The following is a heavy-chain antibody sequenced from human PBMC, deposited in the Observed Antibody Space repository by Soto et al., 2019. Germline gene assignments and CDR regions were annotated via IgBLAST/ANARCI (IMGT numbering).Heavy chain of an antibody. V-gene: IGHV2-5*01. CDR2: IYWNDNK. J-gene: IGHJ4*02. D-gene: IGHD2-15*01. Sequence: QITLKESGPTLVEPTQTLTLTCTFSGFSLSTSGLAVGWIRQPPGKALEWLALIYWNDNKLYSPSLKSRLTITKDTSKNQVVLTMTNMDPEDTGTYYCAHRYCVIAYCYYTLDYWGQGTLVTVSS. CDR3: AHRYCVIAYCYYTLDY. CDR1: GFSLSTSGLA.